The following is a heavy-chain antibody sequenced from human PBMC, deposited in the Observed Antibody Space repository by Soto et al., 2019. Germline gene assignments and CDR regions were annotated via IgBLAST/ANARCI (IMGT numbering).Heavy chain of an antibody. CDR1: GFTVSSYG. Sequence: QVHLVESGGGVFQPGRSLRHSCAASGFTVSSYGMHWVRQGPGKGLELVAVISYDGSNKYYADSVKGRSTISRDNSKNTRYLPLNALRAGDTAVYYCAKDGRGPYSSSWYDWFDPWGQGTLVPVSS. CDR2: ISYDGSNK. J-gene: IGHJ5*02. CDR3: AKDGRGPYSSSWYDWFDP. V-gene: IGHV3-30*18. D-gene: IGHD6-13*01.